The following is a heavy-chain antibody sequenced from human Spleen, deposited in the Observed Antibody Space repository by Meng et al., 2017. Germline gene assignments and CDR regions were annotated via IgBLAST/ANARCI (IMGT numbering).Heavy chain of an antibody. CDR2: IYPGDSDT. J-gene: IGHJ4*02. D-gene: IGHD4-17*01. CDR3: STWATVTTGDY. CDR1: GYNFTNYW. Sequence: GESLKISCKGSGYNFTNYWIAWVRQLPGKGLEWMGIIYPGDSDTSYGPSFQDQVTFTVNSSISTAYLQWSILKASDTAMYFCSTWATVTTGDYWGQGTLVTVSS. V-gene: IGHV5-51*01.